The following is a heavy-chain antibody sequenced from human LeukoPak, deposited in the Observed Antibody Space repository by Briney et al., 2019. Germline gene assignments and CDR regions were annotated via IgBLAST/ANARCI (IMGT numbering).Heavy chain of an antibody. D-gene: IGHD3-3*01. J-gene: IGHJ4*02. CDR2: ISSSSSSI. CDR3: ARDRGDFWSGYYTNYFDY. V-gene: IGHV3-48*01. CDR1: GFTFSNYN. Sequence: GGSLRLSCAASGFTFSNYNMHWVRQAPGKGLEWVSYISSSSSSIHYADSVKGRFTISRDNAKNSLYLQMNSLRAEDTAGSYCARDRGDFWSGYYTNYFDYWGQETLVTVSS.